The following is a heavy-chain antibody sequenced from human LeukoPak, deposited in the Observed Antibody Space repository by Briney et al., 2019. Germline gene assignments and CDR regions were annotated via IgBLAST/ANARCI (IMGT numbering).Heavy chain of an antibody. CDR1: GFTFDDYG. CDR3: ARLRYYDSSGYYKRWYYYMDV. J-gene: IGHJ6*03. V-gene: IGHV3-20*04. D-gene: IGHD3-22*01. Sequence: GGSLRLSCAASGFTFDDYGMSWVRQAPGKGLEWVSGINWNGGSTGYADSVKGRFTISRDNAKNSLYLQMNSLRAEDTALYYCARLRYYDSSGYYKRWYYYMDVWGKGTTVTVSS. CDR2: INWNGGST.